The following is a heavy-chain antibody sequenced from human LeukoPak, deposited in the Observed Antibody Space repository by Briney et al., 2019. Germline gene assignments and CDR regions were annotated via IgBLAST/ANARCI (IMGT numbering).Heavy chain of an antibody. CDR1: GFTFSSYA. D-gene: IGHD6-19*01. CDR2: ISGSGGST. Sequence: SGGSLRLSCAASGFTFSSYAMSWVRQAPGKGLEWVSGISGSGGSTYYADSVKGRFTISRDNSKNTLYLQMSSLRAEDTAVYYCARESYSSGYYYYFDYWGQGTLVTVSA. V-gene: IGHV3-23*01. CDR3: ARESYSSGYYYYFDY. J-gene: IGHJ4*02.